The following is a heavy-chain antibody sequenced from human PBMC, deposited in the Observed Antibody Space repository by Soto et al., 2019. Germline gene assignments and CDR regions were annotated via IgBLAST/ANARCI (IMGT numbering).Heavy chain of an antibody. Sequence: EVQLLESGGGLVQPGGSLRLACAASGFTFSSYAMSWVRQAPGKGLEWVSAISGSGGSTYYADSVKGRFTISRDNSKNPLYLQMNSLRAEDTAVYYCAKVYDSSGYYCAFDIWGQGTMVTVSS. CDR1: GFTFSSYA. CDR3: AKVYDSSGYYCAFDI. D-gene: IGHD3-22*01. CDR2: ISGSGGST. V-gene: IGHV3-23*01. J-gene: IGHJ3*02.